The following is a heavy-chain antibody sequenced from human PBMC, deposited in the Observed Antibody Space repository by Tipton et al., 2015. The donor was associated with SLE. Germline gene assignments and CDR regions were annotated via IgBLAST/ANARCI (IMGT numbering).Heavy chain of an antibody. D-gene: IGHD1/OR15-1a*01. CDR2: IYVPGDT. CDR3: AKVEKTTDVYLDS. Sequence: SLRLSCAASGFSVTNNYMSWVRQAPGKGLEWVSVIYVPGDTYYADFVKGRFSISIDKSKKTLFLQMNSLRVDDTATYYCAKVEKTTDVYLDSWGQGTLVSVPS. V-gene: IGHV3-53*01. J-gene: IGHJ4*02. CDR1: GFSVTNNY.